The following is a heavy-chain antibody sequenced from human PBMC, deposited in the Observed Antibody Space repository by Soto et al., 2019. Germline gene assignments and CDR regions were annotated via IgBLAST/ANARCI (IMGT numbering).Heavy chain of an antibody. Sequence: EVQLVESGGGLVKPGGSLRVSCAASGLIFTNAWMSWVRQAPGKGLEWVGRIKSKIDGGTTHYAAPVKGRFTISRDDSKNTLYLQMNSLKTEDTAVYYCSTDSAPWFGESSNYYYGMDVWGQGTTVTVSS. CDR3: STDSAPWFGESSNYYYGMDV. V-gene: IGHV3-15*05. CDR1: GLIFTNAW. J-gene: IGHJ6*02. D-gene: IGHD3-10*01. CDR2: IKSKIDGGTT.